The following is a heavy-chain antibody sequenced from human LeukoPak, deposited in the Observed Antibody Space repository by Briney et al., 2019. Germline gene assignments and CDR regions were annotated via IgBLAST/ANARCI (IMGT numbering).Heavy chain of an antibody. Sequence: GGSLRLSCAASGFTFSSYGMHWVRQAPGKGLEWVAVISYDGSNKYYADSVKGRFTISRDNSKNTLYLQMNSLRAEDTAVYYCAKTPTPIVVVIPPGFDPWGQGTLVTVSS. V-gene: IGHV3-30*18. J-gene: IGHJ5*02. CDR3: AKTPTPIVVVIPPGFDP. D-gene: IGHD3-22*01. CDR1: GFTFSSYG. CDR2: ISYDGSNK.